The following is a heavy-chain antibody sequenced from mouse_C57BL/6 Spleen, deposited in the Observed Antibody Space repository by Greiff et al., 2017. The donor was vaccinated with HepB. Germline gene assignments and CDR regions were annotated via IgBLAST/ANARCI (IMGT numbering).Heavy chain of an antibody. CDR2: IRLKSDNYAT. CDR3: SSTGYGSSYFWYFDV. CDR1: GFTFSNYW. V-gene: IGHV6-3*01. Sequence: EVKVEESGGGLVQPGGSMKLSCVASGFTFSNYWMNWVRQSPEKGLEWVAQIRLKSDNYATHYAESVKGRFTISRDDSKSSVYLQMNNLRAEDTGIYYCSSTGYGSSYFWYFDVWGTGTTVTVSS. J-gene: IGHJ1*03. D-gene: IGHD1-1*01.